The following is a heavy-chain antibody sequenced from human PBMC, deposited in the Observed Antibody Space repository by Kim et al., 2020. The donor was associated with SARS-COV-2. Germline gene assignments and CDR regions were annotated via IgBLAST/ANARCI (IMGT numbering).Heavy chain of an antibody. V-gene: IGHV4-59*01. CDR3: ARTYYYDSSGYYFDY. J-gene: IGHJ4*02. D-gene: IGHD3-22*01. Sequence: SETLSLTCTVSGDSISSYYWSWIRQPPGKGLEWIGYIYYSGSTNYNPSLKSRVTISVDTSKNQFSLKLSSVTAADTAVYYCARTYYYDSSGYYFDYWGQGTLVTVSS. CDR1: GDSISSYY. CDR2: IYYSGST.